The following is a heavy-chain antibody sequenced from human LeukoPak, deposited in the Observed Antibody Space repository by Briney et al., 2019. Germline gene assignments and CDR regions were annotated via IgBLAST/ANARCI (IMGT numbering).Heavy chain of an antibody. Sequence: PGGSLRLSCAGSGFLLSNYWMSWVRQAPGKGLEWVANLKYDGSEGHYVDSVKGRFTIHRDNAKNFLYLRMNSLRDEDTAVYYCARDRHQFGRLWYMDVWGRGTTVAVSS. D-gene: IGHD2-15*01. CDR3: ARDRHQFGRLWYMDV. V-gene: IGHV3-7*01. CDR2: LKYDGSEG. CDR1: GFLLSNYW. J-gene: IGHJ6*04.